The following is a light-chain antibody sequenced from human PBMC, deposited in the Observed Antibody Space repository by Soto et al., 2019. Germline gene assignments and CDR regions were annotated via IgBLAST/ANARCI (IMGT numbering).Light chain of an antibody. CDR1: QSLSSY. CDR3: QQRSNSPRT. Sequence: EIVLTQSPATLSFSPGERATLSCRASQSLSSYLAWYQQKPGQAPRLLIYDASNRATGIPARFSGSGSGTDFTLTISSLEPEDFAVYYCQQRSNSPRTFGQGTKLEIK. V-gene: IGKV3-11*01. CDR2: DAS. J-gene: IGKJ2*01.